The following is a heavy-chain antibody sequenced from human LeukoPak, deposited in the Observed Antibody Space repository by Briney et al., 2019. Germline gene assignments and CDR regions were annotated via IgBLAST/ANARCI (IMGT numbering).Heavy chain of an antibody. Sequence: GGSLRLSCAASGFTFRTSGMNWVRQAPGQGLEWVSYISSSGTTISYAQSVKGRFTITRDNAQNSLTLHMNTLRADDTAVYYCAKDGGTHFDHWGQGTLVTVSS. V-gene: IGHV3-48*01. D-gene: IGHD1-26*01. CDR3: AKDGGTHFDH. CDR2: ISSSGTTI. J-gene: IGHJ4*02. CDR1: GFTFRTSG.